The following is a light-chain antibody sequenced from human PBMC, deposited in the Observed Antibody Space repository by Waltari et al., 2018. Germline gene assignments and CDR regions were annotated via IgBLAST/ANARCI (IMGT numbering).Light chain of an antibody. V-gene: IGKV3-20*01. CDR1: PSVSSSY. Sequence: EIVLTQSPGTLSLSPGERATLSCRASPSVSSSYLAWYQQKPGQAPRLLIYGASSRATGIPDRFSGSGSGTDFTLTISRLEPEDFAMFYCQQYGSSTGLTFGGGTKVEIK. CDR3: QQYGSSTGLT. J-gene: IGKJ4*01. CDR2: GAS.